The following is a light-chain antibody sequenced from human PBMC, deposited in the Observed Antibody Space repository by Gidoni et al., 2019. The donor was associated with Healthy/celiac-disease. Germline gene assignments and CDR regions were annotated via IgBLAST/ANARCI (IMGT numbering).Light chain of an antibody. CDR2: GAS. CDR1: QSVSSSY. CDR3: QQYGNSPPYA. V-gene: IGKV3-20*01. J-gene: IGKJ2*01. Sequence: EIVLTQSPRTLSLSPGERATLSCRASQSVSSSYLAWYQQKPGQAPRLLIYGASSRATGIPDRFSGSGSGKDLTLTISRLEPEDLAVYYCQQYGNSPPYAFXXXTKLEIK.